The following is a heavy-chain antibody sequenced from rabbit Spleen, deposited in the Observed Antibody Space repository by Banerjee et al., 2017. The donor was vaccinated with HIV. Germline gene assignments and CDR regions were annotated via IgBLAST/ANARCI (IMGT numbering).Heavy chain of an antibody. J-gene: IGHJ6*01. Sequence: QSLEESGGGLVKPEGSLTLTCTASGFSFNSGYDMCWVRQAPGKGLEWIACIYAGSSGSTYSATWAKGRFTISKTSSTTVTLQMTSLTAADTATYFCARDTSSSFSSYGMDLWGPGTLVTVS. CDR2: IYAGSSGST. D-gene: IGHD1-1*01. CDR1: GFSFNSGYD. V-gene: IGHV1S40*01. CDR3: ARDTSSSFSSYGMDL.